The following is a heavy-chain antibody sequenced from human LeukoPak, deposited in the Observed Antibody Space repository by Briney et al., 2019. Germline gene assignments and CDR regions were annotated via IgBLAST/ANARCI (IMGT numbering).Heavy chain of an antibody. D-gene: IGHD5-18*01. CDR3: ARDLGYSHVYSFNY. V-gene: IGHV3-7*05. Sequence: GGSLRLSCAASAFTFRTYYMSWVRQAPGKGLEWVAMIKPDGSEKYYVDSVKGLFTISRDNAKNSLYLQMTSLKAEDTAVYYCARDLGYSHVYSFNYWGQGTLVTVSS. J-gene: IGHJ4*02. CDR1: AFTFRTYY. CDR2: IKPDGSEK.